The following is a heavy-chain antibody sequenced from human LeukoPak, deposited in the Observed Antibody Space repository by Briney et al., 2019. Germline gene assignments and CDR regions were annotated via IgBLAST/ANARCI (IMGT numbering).Heavy chain of an antibody. CDR2: INPNSGGT. V-gene: IGHV1-2*02. CDR3: ASDRTVAVGWYFDL. J-gene: IGHJ2*01. Sequence: ASAKVSCKASGYIFISYGTSWVRQAPGQGLEWMGWINPNSGGTNYAQKFQGRVTMTRDTSISTTYMELSRLRSDDTAVFYCASDRTVAVGWYFDLWGRGTLVTVSS. D-gene: IGHD6-19*01. CDR1: GYIFISYG.